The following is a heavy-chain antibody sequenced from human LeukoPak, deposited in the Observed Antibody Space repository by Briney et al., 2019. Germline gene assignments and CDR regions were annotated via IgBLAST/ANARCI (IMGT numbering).Heavy chain of an antibody. V-gene: IGHV3-30*18. D-gene: IGHD3-22*01. J-gene: IGHJ3*02. CDR1: GFTFSSYG. CDR3: AKGFSSGPWDACDI. CDR2: ISYDGSKK. Sequence: ETGGSLRLSCAASGFTFSSYGMHWVRQAPGKGLEWVAVISYDGSKKYYADSVKGRFTISRDSSKNMLYLQMNSLRVEDTAVYCCAKGFSSGPWDACDIWAKGQWSPSLQ.